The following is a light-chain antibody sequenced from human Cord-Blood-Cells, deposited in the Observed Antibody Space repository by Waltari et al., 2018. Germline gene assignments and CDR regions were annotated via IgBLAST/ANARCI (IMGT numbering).Light chain of an antibody. CDR2: DVS. CDR3: SLDTGSSTGV. V-gene: IGLV2-14*01. CDR1: SSDFGGYNY. Sequence: QSALTQPASVSGSPGQSTTIPCTGTSSDFGGYNYVSWYQQHPGKAPKLMFYDVSKRASGVYICFSGSKAGHTASRSISGLQATDDADYYSSLDTGSSTGVFGGGTRLTVL. J-gene: IGLJ3*02.